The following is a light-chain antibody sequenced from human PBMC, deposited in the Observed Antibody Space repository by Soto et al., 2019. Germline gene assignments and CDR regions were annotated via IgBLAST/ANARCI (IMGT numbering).Light chain of an antibody. J-gene: IGKJ2*01. Sequence: DLLLTQAPSPPFSSLGDRGTIPCRGSQSISGWLAWYQQRPGKAPKCLIYKASSLQSGVPSRFSGSGSETEFTLTISSLQPDDFAAYYCQQYKSHPYTFGQETKVDIK. CDR2: KAS. CDR1: QSISGW. CDR3: QQYKSHPYT. V-gene: IGKV1-5*03.